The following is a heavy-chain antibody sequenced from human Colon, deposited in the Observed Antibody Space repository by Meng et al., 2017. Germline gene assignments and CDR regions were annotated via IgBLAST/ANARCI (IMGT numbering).Heavy chain of an antibody. J-gene: IGHJ5*01. CDR1: GYTFTSSD. CDR3: ARTAMLDS. D-gene: IGHD2-2*01. V-gene: IGHV1-8*01. Sequence: QVQLVPSGAEVRKPGASVKVTCKASGYTFTSSDINWVRQAIGRGLEWLGWMKPNNGNTGSAQKFQGRVSMTRDTSIGTAYMELSGLTSEDTAVYYCARTAMLDSWGQGTLVTVSS. CDR2: MKPNNGNT.